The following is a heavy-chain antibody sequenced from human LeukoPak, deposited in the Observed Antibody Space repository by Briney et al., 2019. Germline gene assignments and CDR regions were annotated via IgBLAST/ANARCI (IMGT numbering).Heavy chain of an antibody. J-gene: IGHJ4*02. Sequence: SETLSLTCSVSVSSINSHYWSWIRQSPGEGLEWIGYVFNGGSTNYNPSLKRRVTISLDTSRDQLSLRLSSVTAADTAIYYCASRAADSTWFGVFDYRSQGTLVTVSS. CDR1: VSSINSHY. CDR2: VFNGGST. D-gene: IGHD6-13*01. CDR3: ASRAADSTWFGVFDY. V-gene: IGHV4-59*11.